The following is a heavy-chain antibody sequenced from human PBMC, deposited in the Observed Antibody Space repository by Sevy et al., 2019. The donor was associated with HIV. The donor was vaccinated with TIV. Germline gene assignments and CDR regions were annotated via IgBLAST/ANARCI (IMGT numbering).Heavy chain of an antibody. CDR3: AEDIRSGGSTMTGDY. CDR1: GFTFSDYA. J-gene: IGHJ4*02. V-gene: IGHV3-9*01. D-gene: IGHD3-22*01. Sequence: GGSLRLSCATSGFTFSDYAMHWVRQAPGKGLEWVSGISWNGGALGYADSVKGRFTISRDNARNSLYLQMDSLRAEDTALYYCAEDIRSGGSTMTGDYWGLGTLVTVSS. CDR2: ISWNGGAL.